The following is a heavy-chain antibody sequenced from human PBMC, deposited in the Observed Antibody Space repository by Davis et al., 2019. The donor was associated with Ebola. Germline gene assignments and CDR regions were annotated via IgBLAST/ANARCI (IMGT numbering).Heavy chain of an antibody. CDR1: GFTFSNYA. V-gene: IGHV3-23*01. Sequence: LGGSLRLSCAASGFTFSNYAMSWVRQAPGQGLEWVSAISGSGSSTYYADSVKGRFTISRDNSKNALYLQVNSLRAEDTAVYYCAKRVGYTFDYWGQGTLVTVSS. CDR2: ISGSGSST. CDR3: AKRVGYTFDY. D-gene: IGHD6-13*01. J-gene: IGHJ4*02.